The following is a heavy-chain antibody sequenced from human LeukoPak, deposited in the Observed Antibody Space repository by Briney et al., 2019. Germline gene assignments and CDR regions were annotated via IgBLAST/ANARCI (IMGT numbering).Heavy chain of an antibody. CDR2: IIPIFGTA. V-gene: IGHV1-69*05. D-gene: IGHD5-24*01. CDR1: GGTFSRYA. J-gene: IGHJ5*02. CDR3: ARWLQFGAEGWFDP. Sequence: SVKVSSKASGGTFSRYAISSVRQAPGQGLEWMGRIIPIFGTANYAQKFQGRVTITTDESTSTAYMGLSSLGSEDVAVYYWARWLQFGAEGWFDPWGQGTLVTVSS.